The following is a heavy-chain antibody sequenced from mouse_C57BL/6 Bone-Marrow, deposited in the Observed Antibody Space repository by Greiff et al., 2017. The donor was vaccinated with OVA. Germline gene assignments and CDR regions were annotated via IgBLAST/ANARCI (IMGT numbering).Heavy chain of an antibody. CDR1: GFSLTSYG. Sequence: QVQLQQSGPGLVQPSQSLSITCTVSGFSLTSYGVHWVRQSPGTGLEWLGVIWSGGSTDYNAAFMSRLSITKYNSKSQVFFIMNSLQADDTAIYYCAKRAYRYGWFAYWGQGTLVTVSA. CDR2: IWSGGST. J-gene: IGHJ3*01. CDR3: AKRAYRYGWFAY. V-gene: IGHV2-5*01. D-gene: IGHD1-1*01.